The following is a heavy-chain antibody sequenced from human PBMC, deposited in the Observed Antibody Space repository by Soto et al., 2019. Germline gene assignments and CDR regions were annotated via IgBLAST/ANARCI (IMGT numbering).Heavy chain of an antibody. J-gene: IGHJ5*02. CDR2: ISASGGDT. V-gene: IGHV3-23*01. CDR1: GFTFSTYA. Sequence: EAQMLESGGGSVQPGGSLRLSCAASGFTFSTYAVAWVRQSPGKGLEWVSSISASGGDTWYADSVKGRFTISRDNSKNTLYLKMNSLRVEDTAVYYCARRPTATASWGQGTLVRVSS. D-gene: IGHD1-1*01. CDR3: ARRPTATAS.